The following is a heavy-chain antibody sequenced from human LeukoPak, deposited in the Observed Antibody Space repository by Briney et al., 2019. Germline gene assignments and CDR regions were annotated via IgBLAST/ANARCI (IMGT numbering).Heavy chain of an antibody. D-gene: IGHD3-10*01. V-gene: IGHV3-15*01. J-gene: IGHJ6*04. Sequence: GGSLRLSCAASGFTFSNAWMSWVRQAPGKGLEWVGRIKSKTDGGTTDYAAPVKGRFTISRDDSNNTLYLQMNSLKTEDTAVYYCTTVKIRWFGGHRHYGMDVWGKGTTVTVSS. CDR2: IKSKTDGGTT. CDR3: TTVKIRWFGGHRHYGMDV. CDR1: GFTFSNAW.